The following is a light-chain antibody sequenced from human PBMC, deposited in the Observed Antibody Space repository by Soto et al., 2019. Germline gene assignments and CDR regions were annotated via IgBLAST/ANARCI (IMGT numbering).Light chain of an antibody. J-gene: IGKJ4*02. V-gene: IGKV3-11*01. CDR3: QQRCSWPLT. CDR2: GAS. Sequence: EILLTQSPATLSLSPGEGAALSSRASQSVSRFFAWYQQNPGQSPRHLLNGASNRATGIPTRFSGSGSGTGFTLTISSLEAEDFGRYYCQQRCSWPLTVGGGTKVEIK. CDR1: QSVSRF.